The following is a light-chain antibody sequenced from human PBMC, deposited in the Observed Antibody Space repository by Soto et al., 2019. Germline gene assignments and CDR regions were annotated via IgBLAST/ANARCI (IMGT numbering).Light chain of an antibody. CDR1: QSVSSSY. V-gene: IGKV3-20*01. Sequence: EIVLTQSPGTLSLSPGERATLSCRAGQSVSSSYLAWYQQKPGQAPRLLIYGASSRATGIPDRFSGSGSGTDFTLTISRLEPEDVAVYYCQQYGSSPLTFGGGTKVEIK. CDR3: QQYGSSPLT. CDR2: GAS. J-gene: IGKJ4*01.